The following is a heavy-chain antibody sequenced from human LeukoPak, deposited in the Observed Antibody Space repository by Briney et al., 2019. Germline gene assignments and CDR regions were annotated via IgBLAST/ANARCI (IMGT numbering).Heavy chain of an antibody. D-gene: IGHD3-10*01. Sequence: PGRSLRLSCAASGFTFSSYAMHWVRQAPGKGLEWVAVISYDGSNKYYADSVKGRFTISRDNSKNMLYLQMNSLRAEDTAVYYCARDGAYYGSGSYYAWGDYWGQGTLVTVSS. CDR2: ISYDGSNK. CDR3: ARDGAYYGSGSYYAWGDY. CDR1: GFTFSSYA. J-gene: IGHJ4*02. V-gene: IGHV3-30*04.